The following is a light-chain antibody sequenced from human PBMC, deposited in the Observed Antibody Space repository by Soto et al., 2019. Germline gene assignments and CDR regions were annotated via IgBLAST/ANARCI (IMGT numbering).Light chain of an antibody. Sequence: EIVLTQSPGTLSLSPGERATLSCRASQSVSSSYLAWYQQKPGQAPRLLIYAASSRATGIPDRFSGSGSGTDFSLTVSRLEPEDLAVYCCKQHRVSPPAFGQGTKVDVK. CDR2: AAS. J-gene: IGKJ1*01. V-gene: IGKV3-20*01. CDR3: KQHRVSPPA. CDR1: QSVSSSY.